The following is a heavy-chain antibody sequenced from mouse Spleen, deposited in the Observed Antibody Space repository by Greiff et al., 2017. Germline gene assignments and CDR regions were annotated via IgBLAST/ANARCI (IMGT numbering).Heavy chain of an antibody. V-gene: IGHV5-6-4*01. Sequence: EVNLVESGGGLVKLGGSLKLSCAASGFTFSSYYMSWVRQTPEKRLEWVATISSGGGSTYYPDSVKGRFTISRDNAKNTLYLQMSSLNSEDTAVYYCAREETTMITTGVVAYWGQGTLVTVSA. CDR3: AREETTMITTGVVAY. CDR1: GFTFSSYY. J-gene: IGHJ3*01. D-gene: IGHD2-4*01. CDR2: ISSGGGST.